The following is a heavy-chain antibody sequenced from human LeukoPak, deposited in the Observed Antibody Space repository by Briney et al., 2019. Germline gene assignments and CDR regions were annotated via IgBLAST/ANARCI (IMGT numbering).Heavy chain of an antibody. CDR1: GYYLTSGYY. D-gene: IGHD2-15*01. J-gene: IGHJ4*02. V-gene: IGHV4-38-2*02. Sequence: PSETLSLTCTVSGYYLTSGYYWAWIRQHPGRGLECIGNTYHSGSTYYSPSLKSRVTISVDTSKNQFSLKLSSVTAADTAVYFCAREYCSAGSCYTVDYWGQGTLVTVSS. CDR2: TYHSGST. CDR3: AREYCSAGSCYTVDY.